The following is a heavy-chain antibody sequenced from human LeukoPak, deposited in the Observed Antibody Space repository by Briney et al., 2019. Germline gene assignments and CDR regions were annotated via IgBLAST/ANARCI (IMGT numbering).Heavy chain of an antibody. CDR1: GFTFSNYA. D-gene: IGHD2-2*01. Sequence: GGSLRLSCAASGFTFSNYAMSWVRQAPGKGLEWVSAISGSGGSTYYADSVKGRFTISRDNSKNTLYLQMNSLRAEDTAVYYCAKDQRTRVAVPAANTDYWGQGTLVTVSS. J-gene: IGHJ4*02. CDR3: AKDQRTRVAVPAANTDY. CDR2: ISGSGGST. V-gene: IGHV3-23*01.